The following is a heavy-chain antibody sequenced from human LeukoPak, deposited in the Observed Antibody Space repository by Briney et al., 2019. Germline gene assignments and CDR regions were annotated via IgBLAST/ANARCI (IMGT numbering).Heavy chain of an antibody. CDR1: GFTFSSYW. D-gene: IGHD3-10*01. V-gene: IGHV3-7*01. CDR2: IKQDGSEK. Sequence: GGSLRLSCAASGFTFSSYWVSWVRQAPGKGLEWVANIKQDGSEKYYVDSVKGRFTVSRDNAKNSLYLQMNSLRAEDTAIYYCAKDYYYGSGSYYTRFDHWGQGTLVTVSS. J-gene: IGHJ4*02. CDR3: AKDYYYGSGSYYTRFDH.